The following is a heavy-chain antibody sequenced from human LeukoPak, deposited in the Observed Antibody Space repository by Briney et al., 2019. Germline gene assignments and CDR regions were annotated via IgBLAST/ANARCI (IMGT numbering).Heavy chain of an antibody. J-gene: IGHJ4*02. D-gene: IGHD1-26*01. Sequence: GGSLRLSCAASGFTFSSYWMSWVHQAPGKGLEWVSAVSGSGGSTYYADSVKGRFTISRDNSKNTLYLQMNSLRAEDTAVYYCAKGTGWELPYYFDYWGQGTLVTVSS. CDR3: AKGTGWELPYYFDY. V-gene: IGHV3-23*01. CDR2: VSGSGGST. CDR1: GFTFSSYW.